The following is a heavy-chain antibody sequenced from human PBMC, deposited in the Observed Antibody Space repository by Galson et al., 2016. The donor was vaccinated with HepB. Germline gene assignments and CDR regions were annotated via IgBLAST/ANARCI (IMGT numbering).Heavy chain of an antibody. V-gene: IGHV3-66*01. J-gene: IGHJ4*02. D-gene: IGHD3-16*01. CDR1: GYSVATIY. Sequence: SLRLSCAGSGYSVATIYMIWVRQAPGEGLEWVSRMYNRGGAFYADSVTGRFTISRDNSKNTLYLQMNNLRAEDTAVYYCASSPTGGYWGQGTLVTVSS. CDR2: MYNRGGA. CDR3: ASSPTGGY.